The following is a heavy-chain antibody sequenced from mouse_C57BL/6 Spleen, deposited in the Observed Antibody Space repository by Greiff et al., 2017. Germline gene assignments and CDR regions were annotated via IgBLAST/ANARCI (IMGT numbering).Heavy chain of an antibody. CDR1: GYAFSSSW. J-gene: IGHJ1*03. CDR3: ARDLYYGSSYRYFDV. CDR2: IYPGDGDT. Sequence: VQLQESGPELVKPGASVKISCKASGYAFSSSWMNWVKQRPGKGLEWIGRIYPGDGDTNYNGKFKGKATLTADKSSSTAYMQLSSLTSEDSAVYFCARDLYYGSSYRYFDVWGTGTTVTVSS. D-gene: IGHD1-1*01. V-gene: IGHV1-82*01.